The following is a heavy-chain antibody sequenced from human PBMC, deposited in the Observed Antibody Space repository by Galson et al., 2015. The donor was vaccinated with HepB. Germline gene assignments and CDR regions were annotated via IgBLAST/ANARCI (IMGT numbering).Heavy chain of an antibody. J-gene: IGHJ6*02. V-gene: IGHV1-24*01. D-gene: IGHD2-15*01. CDR3: ATSIWKVVVDATLRPYYYGTDG. CDR1: GYTLTELS. CDR2: FDPEDGET. Sequence: SVKVSCKVSGYTLTELSMHWVRQAPGKGLEWLGGFDPEDGETIYAQKFQGRVTMTEDTSTDTAYMELSSLRSEDTAVYYCATSIWKVVVDATLRPYYYGTDGWAQGTPVAASS.